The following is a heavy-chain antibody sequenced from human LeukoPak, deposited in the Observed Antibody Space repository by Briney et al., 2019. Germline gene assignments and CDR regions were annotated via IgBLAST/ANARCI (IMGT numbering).Heavy chain of an antibody. V-gene: IGHV4-34*01. D-gene: IGHD3-22*01. CDR1: GGSFSGYY. Sequence: PSETLSLTCAVYGGSFSGYYWSWIRQPPGKGLEWIGEINHSGSTNYNPSLKSRVTISVDTSKNQFSLKLSSVTAADTAVYYCARGGITMIAFDYWGQGTLVTVSS. CDR3: ARGGITMIAFDY. CDR2: INHSGST. J-gene: IGHJ4*02.